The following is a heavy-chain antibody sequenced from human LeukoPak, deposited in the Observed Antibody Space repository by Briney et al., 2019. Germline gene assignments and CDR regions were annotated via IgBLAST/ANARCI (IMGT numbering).Heavy chain of an antibody. CDR3: ARAYCSSTSCPPWFDP. J-gene: IGHJ5*02. D-gene: IGHD2-2*01. CDR2: ISGSGDNT. CDR1: GFTFSSYA. V-gene: IGHV3-23*01. Sequence: PGGSLRLSCAASGFTFSSYAMSWVRQAPGKGLEWVSAISGSGDNTYHADSVKGRFTISRDNSKNTLYLQMNSLRAEDTAVYYCARAYCSSTSCPPWFDPWGQGTLVTVSS.